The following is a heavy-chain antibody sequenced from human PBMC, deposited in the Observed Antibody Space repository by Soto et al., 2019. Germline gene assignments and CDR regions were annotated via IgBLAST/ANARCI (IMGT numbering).Heavy chain of an antibody. D-gene: IGHD1-26*01. Sequence: SETLSLTCTVSGDSISSGEYYWSWIRQTPGTGLEWIGYIHYSGSTYSNPSLKGRATISVDTSKNQFSLKLSSVTAADMAVYYCARDDVVGASSFDFWGQGTLVTVSS. CDR3: ARDDVVGASSFDF. CDR1: GDSISSGEYY. CDR2: IHYSGST. V-gene: IGHV4-30-4*01. J-gene: IGHJ4*02.